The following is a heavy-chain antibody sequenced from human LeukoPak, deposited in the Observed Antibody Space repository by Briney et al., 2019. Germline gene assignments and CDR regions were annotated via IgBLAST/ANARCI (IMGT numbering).Heavy chain of an antibody. D-gene: IGHD3-22*01. CDR3: ARDPLLLQPDY. CDR1: GFTFSDYY. J-gene: IGHJ4*02. Sequence: GGSLRLSCAASGFTFSDYYMSWLRQAPGKGLEWVSYISSSGSTIYYADSVKGRFTISRDNAKNSLYLQMNSLRAEDTAVYYCARDPLLLQPDYWGQGTLVTVSS. V-gene: IGHV3-11*01. CDR2: ISSSGSTI.